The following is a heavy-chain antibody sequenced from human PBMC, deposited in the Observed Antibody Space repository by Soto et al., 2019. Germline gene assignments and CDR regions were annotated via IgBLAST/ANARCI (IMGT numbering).Heavy chain of an antibody. J-gene: IGHJ6*02. Sequence: PGGSLRLSCAASGFTFSDYYMSWIRQAPGKGLEWVSYISSSGSTIYYADSVKGRFTISRDNAKNSLYLQMNSLRAEDTAVYYCARYYDFWSGYYTGIAPSAYYYYGMDVWGQGTTVTVSS. CDR3: ARYYDFWSGYYTGIAPSAYYYYGMDV. CDR2: ISSSGSTI. D-gene: IGHD3-3*01. CDR1: GFTFSDYY. V-gene: IGHV3-11*01.